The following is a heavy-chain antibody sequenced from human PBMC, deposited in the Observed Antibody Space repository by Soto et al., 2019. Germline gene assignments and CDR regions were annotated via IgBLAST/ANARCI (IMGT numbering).Heavy chain of an antibody. Sequence: GGSLRLSCAASGFIFSNYAMSWVRQAPGRGLEWVSAISGSGATTYYPDSVKGRFTISRDNSRNTLYLQMNNLRADDTAVYYCTKGGIPRRYNIPKVDFDYWGQGSLVTVSS. CDR3: TKGGIPRRYNIPKVDFDY. D-gene: IGHD1-1*01. V-gene: IGHV3-23*01. J-gene: IGHJ4*02. CDR2: ISGSGATT. CDR1: GFIFSNYA.